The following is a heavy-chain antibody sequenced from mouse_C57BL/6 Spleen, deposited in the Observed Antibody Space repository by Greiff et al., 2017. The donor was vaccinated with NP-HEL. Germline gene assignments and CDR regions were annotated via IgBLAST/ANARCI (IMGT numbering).Heavy chain of an antibody. CDR3: ARGYYGSSYLFAY. CDR2: ISSGSSTI. D-gene: IGHD1-1*01. Sequence: DVHLVESGGGLVKPGGSLKLSCAASGFTFSDYGMHWVRQAPEKGLEWVAYISSGSSTIYYADTVKGRFTISRDNAKNTLFLQMTSLRSEDTAMYYCARGYYGSSYLFAYWGQGTLVTVSA. J-gene: IGHJ3*01. V-gene: IGHV5-17*01. CDR1: GFTFSDYG.